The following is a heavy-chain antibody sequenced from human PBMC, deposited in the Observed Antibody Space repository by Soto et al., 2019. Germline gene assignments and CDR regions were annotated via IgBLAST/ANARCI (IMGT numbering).Heavy chain of an antibody. CDR2: IYYSGST. V-gene: IGHV4-31*03. D-gene: IGHD2-2*01. Sequence: SETLSLTCTVSGGSISSGGYYWSWIRQHPGKGLEWIGYIYYSGSTYYNPSLKSRVTISVDTSKNQFSLKLSSVTAADTAVYYCARVPGRPIVPAVLGMDVWGHGTTVTGSS. CDR3: ARVPGRPIVPAVLGMDV. J-gene: IGHJ6*02. CDR1: GGSISSGGYY.